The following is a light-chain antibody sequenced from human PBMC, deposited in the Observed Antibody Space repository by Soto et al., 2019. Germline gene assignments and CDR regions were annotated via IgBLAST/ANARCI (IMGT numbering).Light chain of an antibody. Sequence: DIQMTQSPSTLSASVGDRVTITCRASQSVGSWLAWYQQKPGKAPKLLIYKASSLESGVPSRFSGSGSGTGFSLPFGSLQRDDFASYHGQQYGSSSPGTFGQGTRVEIK. V-gene: IGKV1-5*03. CDR3: QQYGSSSPGT. J-gene: IGKJ1*01. CDR2: KAS. CDR1: QSVGSW.